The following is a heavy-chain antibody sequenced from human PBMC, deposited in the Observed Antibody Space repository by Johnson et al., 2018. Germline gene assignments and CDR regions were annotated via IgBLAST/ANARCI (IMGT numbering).Heavy chain of an antibody. CDR1: GFTFSSYG. CDR2: ISYDGSNK. Sequence: QVQLVESGGGVVQPGRSLRLSCAASGFTFSSYGMHWVRQAPGKGLEWVAVISYDGSNKYYADSVKGRFTISRDKSKNTLYLQMNSLRAEDTAVYYCAKVAMITFGVVFILDYYMDVWGKGTTVTVSS. J-gene: IGHJ6*03. V-gene: IGHV3-30*18. CDR3: AKVAMITFGVVFILDYYMDV. D-gene: IGHD3-16*01.